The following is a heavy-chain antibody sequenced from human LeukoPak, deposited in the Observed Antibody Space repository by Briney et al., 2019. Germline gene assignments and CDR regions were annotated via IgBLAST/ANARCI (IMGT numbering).Heavy chain of an antibody. J-gene: IGHJ3*01. CDR1: GGSISSYY. D-gene: IGHD6-13*01. CDR2: IYYSGRT. V-gene: IGHV4-59*01. Sequence: SETLSLTCTVSGGSISSYYWNWIRQPPGKGLEWIGYIYYSGRTNYNPSLKSRVTISVDTSKNQFSLKLSSVTAADTAVYFCARRMGQQLGVDAFDVWGQGAMVTVSS. CDR3: ARRMGQQLGVDAFDV.